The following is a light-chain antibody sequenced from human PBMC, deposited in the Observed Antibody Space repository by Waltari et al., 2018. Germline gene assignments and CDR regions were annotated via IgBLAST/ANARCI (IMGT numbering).Light chain of an antibody. Sequence: QSALTQPASVSGSPGQSSTISCTGTSSDVGGYNYASWYQQHPGKAPKLMIYDVSNRPSGVSNRFSGSKSGNTASLTISGLQAEDEADYYCSSYTSSSASVVFGGGTKLTVL. J-gene: IGLJ2*01. CDR3: SSYTSSSASVV. V-gene: IGLV2-14*03. CDR1: SSDVGGYNY. CDR2: DVS.